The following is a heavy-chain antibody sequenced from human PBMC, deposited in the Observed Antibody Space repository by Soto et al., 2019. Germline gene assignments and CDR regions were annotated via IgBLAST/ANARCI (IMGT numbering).Heavy chain of an antibody. CDR2: IYPSGGTT. Sequence: QVQLVQSGAELKKPGSSVKASCRASGHTLTSYCMHWVRQAPGKGLEWMGIIYPSGGTTKYARKFQGSLSMTRNTSTGTPYMELNSLRSEDTAVYYCATDGGAAGFDSWGQGTLVTVSS. J-gene: IGHJ4*02. V-gene: IGHV1-46*01. CDR3: ATDGGAAGFDS. D-gene: IGHD3-16*01. CDR1: GHTLTSYC.